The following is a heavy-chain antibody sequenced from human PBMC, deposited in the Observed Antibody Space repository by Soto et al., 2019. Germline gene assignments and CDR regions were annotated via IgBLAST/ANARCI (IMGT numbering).Heavy chain of an antibody. V-gene: IGHV3-23*01. CDR2: ISNSGGST. D-gene: IGHD2-15*01. J-gene: IGHJ4*02. Sequence: GGSLDLSCAASGFTFSSYAMSWVRQAPGKGLEWVSAISNSGGSTYYADSVKGRFTISRDNSKNTLYLQMNSLRAEDTAVYYCAKGTCSGGTCYKLDYWGQGTLVTVSS. CDR1: GFTFSSYA. CDR3: AKGTCSGGTCYKLDY.